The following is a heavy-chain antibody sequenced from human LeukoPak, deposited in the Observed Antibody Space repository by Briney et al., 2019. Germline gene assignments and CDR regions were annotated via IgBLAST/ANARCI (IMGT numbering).Heavy chain of an antibody. CDR3: ARDPIAVAGTEFDY. CDR2: IKQDGGET. V-gene: IGHV3-7*01. D-gene: IGHD6-19*01. CDR1: GFTFSSYW. J-gene: IGHJ4*02. Sequence: GGSLRLSCAASGFTFSSYWMSWVRQAPGKGLEWVANIKQDGGETYYVDSVKGRFTISRDNAKNTLYLQMNSLRAEDTAVYYCARDPIAVAGTEFDYWGQGTLVTVSS.